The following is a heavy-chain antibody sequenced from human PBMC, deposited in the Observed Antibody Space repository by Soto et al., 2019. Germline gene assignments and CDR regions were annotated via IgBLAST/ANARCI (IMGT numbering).Heavy chain of an antibody. CDR1: GFTFSSYA. J-gene: IGHJ6*02. CDR2: ISYDGSNK. CDR3: ARDTTRYNWNYFSGTPMDV. V-gene: IGHV3-30-3*01. D-gene: IGHD1-7*01. Sequence: GGSLRLSCAASGFTFSSYAMHWVRQAPGKGLEWVAVISYDGSNKYYADSVKGRFTISRDNSKNTLYLQMNSLRAEDTAVYYCARDTTRYNWNYFSGTPMDVWGQGTTVTVSS.